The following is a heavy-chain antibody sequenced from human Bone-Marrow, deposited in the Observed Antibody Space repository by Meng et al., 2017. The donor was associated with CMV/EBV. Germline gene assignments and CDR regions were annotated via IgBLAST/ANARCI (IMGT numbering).Heavy chain of an antibody. D-gene: IGHD3-3*01. J-gene: IGHJ4*02. CDR1: GGSISSYY. Sequence: SETLSLTCTVSGGSISSYYWSWIRQPPGKGLEWIGEINHSGSTNYNPSLKSRVTISVDTSKNQFSLKLSSVTAADTAVYYCARGGLRFLERGGTFDYWGQGTLVTVSS. CDR2: INHSGST. V-gene: IGHV4-34*01. CDR3: ARGGLRFLERGGTFDY.